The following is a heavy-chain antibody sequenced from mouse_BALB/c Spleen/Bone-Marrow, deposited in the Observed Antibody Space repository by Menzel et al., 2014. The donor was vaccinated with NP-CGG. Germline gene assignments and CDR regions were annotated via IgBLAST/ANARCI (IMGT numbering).Heavy chain of an antibody. J-gene: IGHJ2*01. Sequence: VMLVESGPSLVAPSQSLSITCTVSGFSLTRYGVHWVRQPPGKGLEWLGVIWAGGYINYNSALMSRLSISKDNSKSQVFLKMNSLQTDDTAMYYCARDDYDGYFDYWGQGTTLTVSS. CDR2: IWAGGYI. CDR1: GFSLTRYG. V-gene: IGHV2-9*02. CDR3: ARDDYDGYFDY. D-gene: IGHD2-4*01.